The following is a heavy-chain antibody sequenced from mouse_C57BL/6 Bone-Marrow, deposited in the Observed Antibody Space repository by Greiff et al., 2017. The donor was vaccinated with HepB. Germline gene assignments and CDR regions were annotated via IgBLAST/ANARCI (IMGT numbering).Heavy chain of an antibody. CDR2: IYPRSGNT. D-gene: IGHD2-3*01. CDR3: ARGWLLRTTRYFDV. V-gene: IGHV1-81*01. CDR1: GYTFTSYG. Sequence: VQLQQSGAELARPGASVKLSCKASGYTFTSYGISWVKQRTGQGLEWIGEIYPRSGNTYYNEKFKGKATLTADKSSSTAYMELRSLTSEDSAVYFCARGWLLRTTRYFDVWGTGTTVTVSS. J-gene: IGHJ1*03.